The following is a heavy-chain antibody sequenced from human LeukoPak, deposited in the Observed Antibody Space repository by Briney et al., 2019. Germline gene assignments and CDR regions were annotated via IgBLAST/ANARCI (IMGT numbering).Heavy chain of an antibody. J-gene: IGHJ4*02. CDR3: ARARKGSGWDNPDY. Sequence: SETLSLTCTVSGGSISSGSYYWSWIRQLAGKGLEWIGRIYTSGSTNYNPSLKSRVTISVDTSKNQFSLKLSSVTAADTAVYYCARARKGSGWDNPDYWGQGTLVTVSS. D-gene: IGHD6-19*01. CDR2: IYTSGST. V-gene: IGHV4-61*02. CDR1: GGSISSGSYY.